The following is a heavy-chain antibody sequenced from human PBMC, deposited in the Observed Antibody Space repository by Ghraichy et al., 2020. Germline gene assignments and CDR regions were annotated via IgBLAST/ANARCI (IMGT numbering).Heavy chain of an antibody. CDR1: GFTLSSFG. V-gene: IGHV3-33*01. D-gene: IGHD4-11*01. Sequence: GSLRLSCAASGFTLSSFGMHWVRQAPGKGLEWVAASWSDGSKEYYADSVKGRFTISRDNSKNTLYLQMNSLRAEDTAEYYCARGRGNDYRDAFDMWGQGTMVTVSS. CDR2: SWSDGSKE. J-gene: IGHJ3*02. CDR3: ARGRGNDYRDAFDM.